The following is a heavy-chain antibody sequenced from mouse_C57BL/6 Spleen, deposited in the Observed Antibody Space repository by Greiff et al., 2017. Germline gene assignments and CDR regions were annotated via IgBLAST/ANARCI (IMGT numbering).Heavy chain of an antibody. CDR2: ISSGGSYT. CDR3: ARDWGAY. J-gene: IGHJ3*01. CDR1: GFTFSSYG. Sequence: EVKLVESGGDLVKPGGSLKLSCAASGFTFSSYGMSWVRQTPDKRLEWVATISSGGSYTYYPDSVKGRFTISRDNAKNTLYLQMSSLKSEDTAMYYCARDWGAYWGQGTLVTVSA. V-gene: IGHV5-6*02.